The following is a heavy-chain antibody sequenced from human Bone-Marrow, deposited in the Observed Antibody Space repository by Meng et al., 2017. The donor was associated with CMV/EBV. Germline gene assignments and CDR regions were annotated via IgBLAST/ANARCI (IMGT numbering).Heavy chain of an antibody. J-gene: IGHJ6*02. CDR3: ARDLRRGYSNYYYYYGMDV. D-gene: IGHD4-11*01. CDR2: ISSSSSTI. CDR1: GFTFSSYS. V-gene: IGHV3-48*04. Sequence: GGSLRLSCAASGFTFSSYSMNWVRQATGKGLEWVSYISSSSSTIYYADSVKGRFTISRDNAKNSLYLQMNSLRAEDTAVYYCARDLRRGYSNYYYYYGMDVWGQGTTVTGSS.